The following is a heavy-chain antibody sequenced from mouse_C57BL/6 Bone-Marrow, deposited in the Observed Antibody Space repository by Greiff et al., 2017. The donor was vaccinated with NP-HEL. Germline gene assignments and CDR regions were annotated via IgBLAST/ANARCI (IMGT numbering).Heavy chain of an antibody. CDR3: ARNLHYSNSFAY. CDR2: IYPGSGST. Sequence: QVQLQQSGAELVKPGASVKMSCKASGYTFTSYWITWVKQRPGQGLEWIGDIYPGSGSTNYNEKFKSKATLTVDTSSSTAYMQLSSLTSEDSAVYYCARNLHYSNSFAYWGQGTLVTVSA. D-gene: IGHD2-5*01. J-gene: IGHJ3*01. V-gene: IGHV1-55*01. CDR1: GYTFTSYW.